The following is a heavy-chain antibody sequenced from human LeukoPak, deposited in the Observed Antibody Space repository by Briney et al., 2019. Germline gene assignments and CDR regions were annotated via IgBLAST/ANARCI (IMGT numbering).Heavy chain of an antibody. V-gene: IGHV3-7*01. J-gene: IGHJ4*02. Sequence: PGGSLRLSCAASGFTFSNYWMTWFRQTPGKGLEWVGNIKPDGSGKYYVDSVKGRFTISRDNAKNSLYLQMNSLRVEDTAVYYCASRIVGTPDYFDYWGQGTLVTVSS. CDR1: GFTFSNYW. D-gene: IGHD1-26*01. CDR3: ASRIVGTPDYFDY. CDR2: IKPDGSGK.